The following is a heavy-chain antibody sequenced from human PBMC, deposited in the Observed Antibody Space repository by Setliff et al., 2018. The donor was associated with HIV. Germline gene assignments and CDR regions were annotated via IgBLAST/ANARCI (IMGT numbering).Heavy chain of an antibody. D-gene: IGHD1-26*01. J-gene: IGHJ4*02. CDR1: GGSISSGDYF. CDR2: IYYSGNT. CDR3: ARHRDGGTYPLDY. V-gene: IGHV4-30-4*08. Sequence: LSLTCTVSGGSISSGDYFLSWIRQAPGKGLEWIGCIYYSGNTRYNPSLKSRVTISLDTSKNRFSLQLTSVTAADTAVYYCARHRDGGTYPLDYWGQGTLVTVSS.